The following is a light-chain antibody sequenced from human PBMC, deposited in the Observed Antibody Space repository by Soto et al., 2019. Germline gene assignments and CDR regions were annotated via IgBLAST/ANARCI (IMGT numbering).Light chain of an antibody. CDR1: QSVLYKSDNKNY. CDR3: QQDGSSPSWT. V-gene: IGKV4-1*01. CDR2: WAS. Sequence: DIVMTHSPDSLSVSLGERATINCKSSQSVLYKSDNKNYLAWYQQKPGQPPKLLIYWASSRESGVPDRFSGSGSGTDFTLTISSLQAEDVAVYYCQQDGSSPSWTFGQGTKVEIK. J-gene: IGKJ1*01.